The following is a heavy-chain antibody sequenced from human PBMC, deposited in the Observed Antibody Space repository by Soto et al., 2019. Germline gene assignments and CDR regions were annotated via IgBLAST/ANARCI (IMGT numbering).Heavy chain of an antibody. CDR2: IYYSGGT. CDR1: GGSISSYY. J-gene: IGHJ4*02. D-gene: IGHD6-13*01. V-gene: IGHV4-59*01. Sequence: SETLSLTCTVSGGSISSYYWSWIRQPPGKGLEWIGYIYYSGGTNYNPSLKSRVTISVDTSKNQFSLKLSSVTAADTAVYYCGRDEGAGTDYWGQGTLVTVSS. CDR3: GRDEGAGTDY.